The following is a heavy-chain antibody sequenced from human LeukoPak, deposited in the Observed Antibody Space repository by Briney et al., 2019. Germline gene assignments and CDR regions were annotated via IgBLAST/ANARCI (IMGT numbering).Heavy chain of an antibody. CDR3: AREDQMDDLDY. D-gene: IGHD5-24*01. V-gene: IGHV3-74*01. Sequence: PGGSLRLSCVASGFTFRTYWMHWVRQSPGKGLVWVSRIHRDGSSTNYADSVKGRFTISRDNAKNTLHLQMESLRVEDTAVYYCAREDQMDDLDYWGQGTLVTVSS. CDR2: IHRDGSST. J-gene: IGHJ4*02. CDR1: GFTFRTYW.